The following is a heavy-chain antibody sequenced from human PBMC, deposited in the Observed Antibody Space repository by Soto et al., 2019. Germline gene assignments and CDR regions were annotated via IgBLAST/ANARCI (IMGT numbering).Heavy chain of an antibody. V-gene: IGHV1-8*01. D-gene: IGHD1-26*01. CDR1: GYTFTSYD. Sequence: QVQLVQSGAEVKKPGASVKVSCKASGYTFTSYDINWVRQATGQGIEWMGWMNPNSGNTGYAQKFQGRVTMTRNTSISTSYIDLTSLKYEDTAVYYCARQKGGESDYWGHGSLVTASS. CDR2: MNPNSGNT. J-gene: IGHJ4*01. CDR3: ARQKGGESDY.